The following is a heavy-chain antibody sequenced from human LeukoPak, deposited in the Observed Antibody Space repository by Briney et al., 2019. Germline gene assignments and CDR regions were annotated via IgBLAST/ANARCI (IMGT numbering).Heavy chain of an antibody. D-gene: IGHD2-2*01. CDR1: GGSISGWY. V-gene: IGHV4-59*01. CDR2: IYGSGYT. Sequence: SETLSLTCTVSGGSISGWYWSWIRQPPGKGLEWIGYIYGSGYTNYNPSLKSRVTISVDTSKNQFSLKLNSVTAADTAVYYCARSYCSTSCYRSAFDIWGQGTMVTVSS. CDR3: ARSYCSTSCYRSAFDI. J-gene: IGHJ3*02.